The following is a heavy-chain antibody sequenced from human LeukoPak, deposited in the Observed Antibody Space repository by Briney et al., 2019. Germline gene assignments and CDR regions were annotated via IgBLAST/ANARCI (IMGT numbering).Heavy chain of an antibody. CDR3: ATITNWGQTVPFDY. V-gene: IGHV4-34*01. CDR1: GGSFSGYY. CDR2: INHSGST. D-gene: IGHD7-27*01. Sequence: SETLSLTCAVYGGSFSGYYWSWIRQPPGKGLEWIGEINHSGSTNYNPSLQTRVTISADTSKNQFSLELSSVTASDTAVYYCATITNWGQTVPFDYWGQGILVTVSS. J-gene: IGHJ4*02.